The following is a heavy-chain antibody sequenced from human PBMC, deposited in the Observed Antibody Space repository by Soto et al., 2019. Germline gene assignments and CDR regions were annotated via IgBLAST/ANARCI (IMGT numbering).Heavy chain of an antibody. D-gene: IGHD3-3*01. CDR2: ISYDGSNK. Sequence: GGSLRLSCAASGFTFSSYAMHWVRQAPGKGLEWVAVISYDGSNKYYADSVKGRFTISRDNSKNTLYLQMNSLRAEDTAVYYCAKTVTYYDFFIRAGGMDVWGQGTTVTVSS. CDR3: AKTVTYYDFFIRAGGMDV. J-gene: IGHJ6*02. V-gene: IGHV3-30-3*02. CDR1: GFTFSSYA.